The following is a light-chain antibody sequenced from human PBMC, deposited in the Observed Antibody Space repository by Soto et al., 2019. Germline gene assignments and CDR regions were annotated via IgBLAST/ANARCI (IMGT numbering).Light chain of an antibody. J-gene: IGKJ4*01. CDR1: QGISSA. CDR2: DAS. CDR3: QQFRPLT. Sequence: AIQLTQSPSSLSASVGDRVTITCRASQGISSALAWYQQKPGKAPKLLIYDASSLESGVPSRFSGSGSGTDFTLTISSLQPEDFATYYCQQFRPLTFGGGTKVDIK. V-gene: IGKV1-13*02.